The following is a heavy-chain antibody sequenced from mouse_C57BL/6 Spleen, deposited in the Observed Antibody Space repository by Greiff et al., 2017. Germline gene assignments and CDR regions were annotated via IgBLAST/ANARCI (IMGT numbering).Heavy chain of an antibody. Sequence: QVQLQQPGAELVMPGASVKLSCKASGYTFTSYWMHWVKQRPGQGLEWIGEIDPSDSYTNYTHKFKGKSTLTVDKSSSTAYMQLSSLTSEDSAVYYCARQGSSKAMDYWGQGTSVTVSS. J-gene: IGHJ4*01. CDR2: IDPSDSYT. D-gene: IGHD3-2*02. V-gene: IGHV1-69*01. CDR1: GYTFTSYW. CDR3: ARQGSSKAMDY.